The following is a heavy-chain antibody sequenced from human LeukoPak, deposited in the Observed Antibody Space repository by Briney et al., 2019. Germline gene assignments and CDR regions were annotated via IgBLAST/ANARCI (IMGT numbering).Heavy chain of an antibody. Sequence: GGSLRLSCAASGFTFSSYEMQWVRQAPGKGLEWVAFISNDGTDKYNADSVRGRFTISRDNSKNTLYLQMNSLRAEDTAVYYCARHRGNYYMDVWGKGTTVTVSS. J-gene: IGHJ6*03. CDR1: GFTFSSYE. V-gene: IGHV3-30*04. CDR2: ISNDGTDK. CDR3: ARHRGNYYMDV.